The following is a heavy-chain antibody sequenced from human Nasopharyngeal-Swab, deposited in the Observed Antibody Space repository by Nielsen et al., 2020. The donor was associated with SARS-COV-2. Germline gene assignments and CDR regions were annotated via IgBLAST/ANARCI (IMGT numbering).Heavy chain of an antibody. V-gene: IGHV3-21*01. CDR2: IRGTSGYK. Sequence: GESLKISCAASGFTFSTYSMNWVRQVPGKGLEWVPFIRGTSGYKNYADSVKGRFTISRDNVKKSLYLQMNNLRAEDTAVYYCARGLRVLGNFDYWGQGTLVTVSS. CDR3: ARGLRVLGNFDY. CDR1: GFTFSTYS. D-gene: IGHD7-27*01. J-gene: IGHJ4*02.